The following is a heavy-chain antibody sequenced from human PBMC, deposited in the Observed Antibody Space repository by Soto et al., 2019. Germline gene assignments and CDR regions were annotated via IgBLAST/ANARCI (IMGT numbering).Heavy chain of an antibody. CDR3: ARATGTLRSRNCDY. D-gene: IGHD1-1*01. Sequence: PSETLSLTCAVSGYSVSTGFNWAWLRQPPGKVLEWIGAIYHTGSTYYSKFLRSRLTMSVDTSKSQFSLRLSSVTAADTSVYYCARATGTLRSRNCDYWGQGSLVTVSS. J-gene: IGHJ4*02. CDR2: IYHTGST. V-gene: IGHV4-38-2*01. CDR1: GYSVSTGFN.